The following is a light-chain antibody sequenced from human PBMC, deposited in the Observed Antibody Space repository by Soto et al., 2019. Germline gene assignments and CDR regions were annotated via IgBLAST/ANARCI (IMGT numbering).Light chain of an antibody. CDR3: QRYNNCYT. V-gene: IGKV3-15*01. Sequence: ETVLTQSPATLSVSPGERATLSCRASQSVDNELAWYQQKPGQAPRLLIYGASTRATGIPARFSGSGSGTVTLIISSLLQSEYVAFYFWQRYNNCYTYGQGTKLEIK. CDR2: GAS. CDR1: QSVDNE. J-gene: IGKJ2*01.